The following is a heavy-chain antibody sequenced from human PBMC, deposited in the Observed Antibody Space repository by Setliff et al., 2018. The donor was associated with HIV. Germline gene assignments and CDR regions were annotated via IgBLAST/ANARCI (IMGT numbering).Heavy chain of an antibody. CDR1: GGSISSSTYY. CDR3: AMGSSGYPFDY. D-gene: IGHD3-22*01. J-gene: IGHJ4*02. CDR2: MSYSGTT. Sequence: PSETLSLTCSVSGGSISSSTYYWGWIRQPPGKGLEWIGSMSYSGTTYDNPSLKRRVTISEDTSKNQFSLKLTSVTAADTAGYYCAMGSSGYPFDYWGQGSLVTVS. V-gene: IGHV4-39*01.